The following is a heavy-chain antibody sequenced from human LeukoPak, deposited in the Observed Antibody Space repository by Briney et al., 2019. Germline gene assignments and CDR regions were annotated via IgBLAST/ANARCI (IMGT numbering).Heavy chain of an antibody. CDR1: GFTFSSYA. CDR2: ISGSGGST. D-gene: IGHD3-9*01. J-gene: IGHJ4*02. V-gene: IGHV3-23*01. CDR3: ASGTNFDWLSEFDY. Sequence: PGGSLRLSCAASGFTFSSYAMSWVRQAPGKGLEWVSAISGSGGSTYYADFVKGRFTISRDNSKNTLYLQMNSLRAEDTAVYYCASGTNFDWLSEFDYWGQGTLVTVSS.